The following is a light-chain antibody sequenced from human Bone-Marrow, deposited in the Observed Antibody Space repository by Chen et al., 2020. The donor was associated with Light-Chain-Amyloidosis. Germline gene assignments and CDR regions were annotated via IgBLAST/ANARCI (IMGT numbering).Light chain of an antibody. CDR3: QSADSSGTYEVI. CDR2: NDT. V-gene: IGLV3-25*03. CDR1: ALPKQY. Sequence: SYELTQPPSVSLSPAQTARISCSGDALPKQYAYWYQQKPGQAPVLVIYNDTERPSGISERFSGSSSGTTATLTISGVQAEDEADYHCQSADSSGTYEVIFGGGTKLTV. J-gene: IGLJ2*01.